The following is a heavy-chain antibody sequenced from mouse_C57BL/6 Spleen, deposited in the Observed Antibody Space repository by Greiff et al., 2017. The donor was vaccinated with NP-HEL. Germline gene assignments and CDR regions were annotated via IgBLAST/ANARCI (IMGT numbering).Heavy chain of an antibody. Sequence: QVQLQQSGPELVKPGASVKISCKASGYAFSISWMNWVKQRPGKGLEWIGRIYPGDGDTNYNGKFKGKATLTADKSSSTAYMQLSSLTSEDSAVYFCARSIYYYGSSYWYFDVWGTGTTVTVSS. CDR1: GYAFSISW. J-gene: IGHJ1*03. CDR2: IYPGDGDT. CDR3: ARSIYYYGSSYWYFDV. D-gene: IGHD1-1*01. V-gene: IGHV1-82*01.